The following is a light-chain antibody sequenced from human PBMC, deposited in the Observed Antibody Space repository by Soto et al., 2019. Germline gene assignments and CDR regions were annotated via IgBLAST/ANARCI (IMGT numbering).Light chain of an antibody. CDR2: GAS. Sequence: DIQMTQSPSTLSSSLGYILTITCRASQGIINYLAWYQQKPGKAPKLLIYGASTLQSGVPSRFGGSGSGTDFTLTISSLQPDDFAVYYCQQRSNWPITFGQGTRLEIK. CDR3: QQRSNWPIT. V-gene: IGKV1-9*01. J-gene: IGKJ5*01. CDR1: QGIINY.